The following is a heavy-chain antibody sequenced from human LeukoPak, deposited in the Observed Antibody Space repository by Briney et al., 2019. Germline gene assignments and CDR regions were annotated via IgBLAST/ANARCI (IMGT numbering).Heavy chain of an antibody. J-gene: IGHJ4*02. CDR2: IIPIFGTA. CDR1: GGTFSSYA. CDR3: ARGSSSSWHVYYFDY. V-gene: IGHV1-69*05. D-gene: IGHD6-13*01. Sequence: SVKVSCKVSGGTFSSYAISWVRQAPGQGLEWMGGIIPIFGTANYAQKFQGRVTITTDESTSTAYMELSSLRSEDTAVYYCARGSSSSWHVYYFDYWGQGTLVTVSS.